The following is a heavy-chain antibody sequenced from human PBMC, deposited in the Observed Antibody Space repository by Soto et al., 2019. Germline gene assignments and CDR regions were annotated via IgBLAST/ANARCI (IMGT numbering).Heavy chain of an antibody. CDR2: IWYDGSNK. V-gene: IGHV3-33*01. J-gene: IGHJ4*02. D-gene: IGHD5-12*01. CDR1: GFTFSSYG. Sequence: QVQLVESGGGVVQPGRSLRLSCAASGFTFSSYGMHWVRQAPGKGLEWVAVIWYDGSNKYFADSVKGRFTISRDNSKNTLYLQMNSLRAEDTAVYYCARDLQEMATITLGYWGQGTLVTVSS. CDR3: ARDLQEMATITLGY.